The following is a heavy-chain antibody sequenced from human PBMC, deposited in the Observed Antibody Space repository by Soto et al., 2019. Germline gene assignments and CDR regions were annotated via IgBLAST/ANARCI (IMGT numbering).Heavy chain of an antibody. CDR1: GDTFSNYA. D-gene: IGHD1-26*01. J-gene: IGHJ6*02. Sequence: SVKVSCKASGDTFSNYAICWVRQAPGQGLEWIGGIIPILGSANYAQKFQGRVTISADGSTNTANLELSSLRSEDTAVYYCAGFKVGTTTDYYYGMDVWGQGTTVTVSS. CDR3: AGFKVGTTTDYYYGMDV. V-gene: IGHV1-69*13. CDR2: IIPILGSA.